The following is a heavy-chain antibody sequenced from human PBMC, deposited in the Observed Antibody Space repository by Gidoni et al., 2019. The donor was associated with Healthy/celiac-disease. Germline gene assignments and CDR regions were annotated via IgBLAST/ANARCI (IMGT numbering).Heavy chain of an antibody. CDR2: IIPILGIA. D-gene: IGHD3-10*01. CDR3: AREGYYGSGSAQDYYYYMDV. J-gene: IGHJ6*03. CDR1: GGTFSSYA. Sequence: QVQLVQSGAEVKKPGSSVKVSCKASGGTFSSYAISWVRQAPGQGLEWMGRIIPILGIANYAQKFQGRVTITADKSTSTAYMELSSLRSEDTAVYYCAREGYYGSGSAQDYYYYMDVWGKGTTVTVSS. V-gene: IGHV1-69*04.